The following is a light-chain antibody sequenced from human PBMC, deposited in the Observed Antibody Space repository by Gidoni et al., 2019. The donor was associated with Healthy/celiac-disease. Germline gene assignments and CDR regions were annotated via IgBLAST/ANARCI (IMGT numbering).Light chain of an antibody. CDR3: QQSYSTPHYT. V-gene: IGKV1-39*01. CDR2: AAS. CDR1: QNISSY. J-gene: IGKJ2*01. Sequence: NQMPQSPSSLSASVGGRVIITCRASQNISSYLNWYQQKPGKAPKLLIYAASSWQSGVPSRFSGSGSGTDFTLTISSRQPEDVATYYCQQSYSTPHYTFGQGTKLEIK.